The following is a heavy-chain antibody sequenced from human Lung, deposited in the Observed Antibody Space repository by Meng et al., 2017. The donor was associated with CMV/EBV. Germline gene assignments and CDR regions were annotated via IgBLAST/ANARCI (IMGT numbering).Heavy chain of an antibody. D-gene: IGHD2-2*03. J-gene: IGHJ5*02. V-gene: IGHV5-51*01. CDR2: IYPGDSDT. Sequence: KVSXKGSGYSFTSYWIGWVRQMPGKGLEWMGIIYPGDSDTRYSPSFQGQVTISADKSISTAYLQWSSLKASDTAMYYCARSGYCSSTSCDNWFDPWGQGTLVXVSS. CDR1: GYSFTSYW. CDR3: ARSGYCSSTSCDNWFDP.